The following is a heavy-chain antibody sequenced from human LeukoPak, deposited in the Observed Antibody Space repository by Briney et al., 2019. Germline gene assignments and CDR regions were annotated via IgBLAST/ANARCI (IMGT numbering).Heavy chain of an antibody. CDR1: GGSFSGYY. Sequence: SETLSLTCAVYGGSFSGYYWSWLRQPPGKGREGIGEINHSGSTNYNPSLTSRGTISVDTSKNQFSLKLSSVTAADTAVYYCGGGRDYDILTGYYTGAFDIWGQGTMVTASS. V-gene: IGHV4-34*01. CDR2: INHSGST. D-gene: IGHD3-9*01. CDR3: GGGRDYDILTGYYTGAFDI. J-gene: IGHJ3*02.